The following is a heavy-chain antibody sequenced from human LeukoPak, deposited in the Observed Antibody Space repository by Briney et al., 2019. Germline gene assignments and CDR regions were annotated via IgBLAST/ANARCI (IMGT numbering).Heavy chain of an antibody. Sequence: PRRSPRLSCAASGFTFSSYGMHWVRQAPGKGLEWLTIISHDGSNKNYADSVKGRFTISRDNSKNTLYLQMNSLRAEDTAVYYCARVYVVVVPSLAFDIWGQGTMVTVSS. CDR1: GFTFSSYG. J-gene: IGHJ3*02. CDR2: ISHDGSNK. D-gene: IGHD2-15*01. CDR3: ARVYVVVVPSLAFDI. V-gene: IGHV3-30*03.